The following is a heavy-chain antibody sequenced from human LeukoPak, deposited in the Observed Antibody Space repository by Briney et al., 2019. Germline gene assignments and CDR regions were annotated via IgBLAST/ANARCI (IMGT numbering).Heavy chain of an antibody. Sequence: GGSLRLSCVASGFTFSSYAMSWVRQAPGKGLEWVSVISGSAGSTKYADSVKGRFTISRDNSKNTLFLQMNSLRAEDTAVYYCAKPVRRPKQQPVRLIGKRFDPWGQGTLVTVSS. CDR1: GFTFSSYA. CDR2: ISGSAGST. CDR3: AKPVRRPKQQPVRLIGKRFDP. J-gene: IGHJ5*02. D-gene: IGHD6-13*01. V-gene: IGHV3-23*01.